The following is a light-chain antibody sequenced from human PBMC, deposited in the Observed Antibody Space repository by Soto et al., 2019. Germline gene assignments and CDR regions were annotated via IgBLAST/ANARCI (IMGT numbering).Light chain of an antibody. CDR1: TSFVGTDNF. J-gene: IGLJ1*01. CDR3: CSSVGASMVV. Sequence: SVLTQHASVSGSAGQAITSSCTGTTSFVGTDNFVSWYKQHPGKAPHVLIYQGTKRPSGVSNRFSGSTSGSPGCLRISRLETEEEADYYCCSSVGASMVVFG. CDR2: QGT. V-gene: IGLV2-23*01.